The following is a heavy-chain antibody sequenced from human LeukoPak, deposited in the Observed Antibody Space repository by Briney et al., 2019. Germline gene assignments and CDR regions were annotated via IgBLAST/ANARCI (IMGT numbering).Heavy chain of an antibody. V-gene: IGHV1-18*01. CDR2: ISAYNGNT. J-gene: IGHJ4*02. D-gene: IGHD6-19*01. Sequence: ASVKVSCKASGYTFTSYGISWVRQAPGQGLEWMGWISAYNGNTNYAQKLQGRVTMTTDTSTSTAYMEMMSLTSDDTAVYYCARGGLYSSGPRPFDFWGQGTLITVSS. CDR3: ARGGLYSSGPRPFDF. CDR1: GYTFTSYG.